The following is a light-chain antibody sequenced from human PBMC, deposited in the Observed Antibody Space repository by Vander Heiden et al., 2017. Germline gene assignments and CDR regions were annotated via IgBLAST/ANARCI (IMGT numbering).Light chain of an antibody. CDR3: SSYTSSSTLDV. Sequence: QSALTQPASVSGSPGQSITISYTGTSGGVCGYNYVSWYQQHPGKAPKLMIYDVSNRPSGVSNRFSGAKSGNTASLTISGLQAEDEADYYCSSYTSSSTLDVFGTGTKVTVL. J-gene: IGLJ1*01. CDR1: SGGVCGYNY. V-gene: IGLV2-14*03. CDR2: DVS.